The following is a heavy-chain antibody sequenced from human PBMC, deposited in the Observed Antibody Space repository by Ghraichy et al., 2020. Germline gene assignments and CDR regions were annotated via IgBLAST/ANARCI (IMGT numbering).Heavy chain of an antibody. D-gene: IGHD6-13*01. Sequence: GGSLRLSCAASGFTFSDYYMSWIRQAPGKGLEWVSSISSSGSTIYYADSVKGRFTISRDNAKNSLYLQMNSLRAEDTAVYYCARVGLYSSTKRDAFDIWGQGTMVTVSS. CDR3: ARVGLYSSTKRDAFDI. J-gene: IGHJ3*02. V-gene: IGHV3-11*01. CDR1: GFTFSDYY. CDR2: ISSSGSTI.